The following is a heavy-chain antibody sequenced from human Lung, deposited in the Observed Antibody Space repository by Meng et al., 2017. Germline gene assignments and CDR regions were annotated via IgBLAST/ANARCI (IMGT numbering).Heavy chain of an antibody. Sequence: QGHLQQGGAGLLKPSETLSLTCFVSGCAFNDYYWSWIRQPPGKGLEWIGEINHSGSTNYNPSLESRATISVDTSQNNLSLKLSSVTAADSAVYYCARGPTTMAHDFDYWGQGTLVTVSS. CDR2: INHSGST. D-gene: IGHD4-11*01. V-gene: IGHV4-34*01. CDR3: ARGPTTMAHDFDY. CDR1: GCAFNDYY. J-gene: IGHJ4*02.